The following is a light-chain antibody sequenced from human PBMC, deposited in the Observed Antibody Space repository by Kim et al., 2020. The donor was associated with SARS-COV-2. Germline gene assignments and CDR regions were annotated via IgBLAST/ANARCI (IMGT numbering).Light chain of an antibody. V-gene: IGKV4-1*01. Sequence: RATLNCKSSQTVLYNSNNKNYLAWYQQKPGQAPKLLIYWASIRESGVSDRFSGSGSETDFTLTISSLQAEDVAVYYGQQYYSTPPSFGQGTKLEI. J-gene: IGKJ2*03. CDR2: WAS. CDR3: QQYYSTPPS. CDR1: QTVLYNSNNKNY.